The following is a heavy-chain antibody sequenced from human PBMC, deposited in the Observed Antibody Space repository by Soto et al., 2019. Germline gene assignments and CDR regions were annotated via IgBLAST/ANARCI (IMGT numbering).Heavy chain of an antibody. J-gene: IGHJ5*02. CDR2: IYYSGST. Sequence: PSETLSLTCTVSGGSISSYYWSWIRQPPGKGLEWIGYIYYSGSTNYNPSLKSRVTISVDTSKNQFSLKLSSVTAADTAVYYCARNLDWTFQAWFDPWGQGTLVTVSS. V-gene: IGHV4-59*08. CDR3: ARNLDWTFQAWFDP. CDR1: GGSISSYY. D-gene: IGHD1-1*01.